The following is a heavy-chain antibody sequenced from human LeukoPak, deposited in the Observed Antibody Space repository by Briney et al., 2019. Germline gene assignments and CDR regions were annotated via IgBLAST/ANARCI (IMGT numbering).Heavy chain of an antibody. Sequence: ASVKVSCKASGYTFSGYFMNWVRQAPGQGLEWMGWINPNSGGTSYAQKFQGRVTMTRDTSISTAYMELSSLRSDDTAVYYCARADSAYDFRYWGQGTLVTVSS. CDR3: ARADSAYDFRY. D-gene: IGHD5-12*01. V-gene: IGHV1-2*02. CDR1: GYTFSGYF. J-gene: IGHJ4*02. CDR2: INPNSGGT.